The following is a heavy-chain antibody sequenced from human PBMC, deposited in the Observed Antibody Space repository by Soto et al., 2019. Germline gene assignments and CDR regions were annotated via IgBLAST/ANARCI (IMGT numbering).Heavy chain of an antibody. V-gene: IGHV4-4*02. D-gene: IGHD3-3*01. J-gene: IGHJ6*02. CDR2: IYHSGST. CDR1: GGSIISSNW. CDR3: ARVDYDFWSGSSPSNYGMDV. Sequence: SETLSLTCAGSGGSIISSNWCSCVRQPPGTGLSGVVEIYHSGSTNYNPSLKSRVTISVDKSKNQFSLKLSSVTAADTAVYYCARVDYDFWSGSSPSNYGMDVWGQGTTVTVSS.